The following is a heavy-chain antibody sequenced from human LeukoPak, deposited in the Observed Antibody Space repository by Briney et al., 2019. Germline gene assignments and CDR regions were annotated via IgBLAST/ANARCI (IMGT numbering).Heavy chain of an antibody. CDR1: GFTFSSYT. D-gene: IGHD3-22*01. V-gene: IGHV3-21*04. J-gene: IGHJ6*02. CDR2: ISSGSSYI. Sequence: PGGSLRLSCAASGFTFSSYTMNWVRQAPGKGLEWVSSISSGSSYIYYADSMKGRFTISRDNAKNSLYLQMNSLRAEDTALYYCAKEGPYDSKGMDVWGQGTTVTVSS. CDR3: AKEGPYDSKGMDV.